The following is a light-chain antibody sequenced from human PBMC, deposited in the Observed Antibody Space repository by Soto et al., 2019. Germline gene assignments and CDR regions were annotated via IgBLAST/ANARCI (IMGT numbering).Light chain of an antibody. CDR1: QSVSNNY. CDR2: GAS. Sequence: ELVLTQSPGTLSLSPGERATLSCRASQSVSNNYLTWYQQKTGQAPRLLIYGASNRATGIPDRFSGSGSGTDFTLTISRLEPEDFAVYYCQQYGSSGTFGQGTKVDIK. V-gene: IGKV3-20*01. CDR3: QQYGSSGT. J-gene: IGKJ1*01.